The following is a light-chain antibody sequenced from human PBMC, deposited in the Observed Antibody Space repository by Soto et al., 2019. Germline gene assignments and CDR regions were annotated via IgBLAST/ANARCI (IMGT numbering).Light chain of an antibody. V-gene: IGLV2-14*01. J-gene: IGLJ7*01. CDR3: SSYTSSSTAV. CDR2: DVS. Sequence: QSVLTQPASVSGSPGQSITISCTGTSSDVGGYNYVSWYQQHPGKAPKLMIYDVSNRPSGVSNRFSGSKSGNTAPLTISGLQAEDEADYYCSSYTSSSTAVFGGGTQLTVL. CDR1: SSDVGGYNY.